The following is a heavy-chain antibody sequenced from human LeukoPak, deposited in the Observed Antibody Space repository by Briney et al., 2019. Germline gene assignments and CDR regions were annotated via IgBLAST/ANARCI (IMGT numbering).Heavy chain of an antibody. CDR3: ARPYYDILTGSYYYYGMDV. CDR1: GDTLTSYG. V-gene: IGHV1-69*13. J-gene: IGHJ6*02. D-gene: IGHD3-9*01. CDR2: SIPIFGTA. Sequence: ASVKVSCKASGDTLTSYGICGVRQAPGQWLELMGGSIPIFGTANYAQKFQGRVTITADESTSTAYMELSSLRSEDTAVYYCARPYYDILTGSYYYYGMDVWGQGTTVTVSS.